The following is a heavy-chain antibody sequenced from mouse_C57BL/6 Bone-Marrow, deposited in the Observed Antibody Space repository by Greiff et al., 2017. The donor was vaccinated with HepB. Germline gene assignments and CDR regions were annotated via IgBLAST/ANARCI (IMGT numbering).Heavy chain of an antibody. Sequence: VQLQQPGAELVMPGASVKLSYKASGYTFTSYWMHWVKQRPGQGLEWIGEIDPSDSYTNYNQKFKGKSTLTVDKSSSTAYMQLSSLTSEDSAVYYCARYDYGSSFDYWGQGTTLTVSS. D-gene: IGHD1-1*01. CDR3: ARYDYGSSFDY. J-gene: IGHJ2*01. CDR2: IDPSDSYT. CDR1: GYTFTSYW. V-gene: IGHV1-69*01.